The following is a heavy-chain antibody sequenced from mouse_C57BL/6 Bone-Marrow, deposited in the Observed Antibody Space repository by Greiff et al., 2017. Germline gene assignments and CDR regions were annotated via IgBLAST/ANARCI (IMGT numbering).Heavy chain of an antibody. V-gene: IGHV5-17*01. D-gene: IGHD2-4*01. CDR3: AREVYYDSQCGY. Sequence: EVKLVESGGGLVTPGGSLKLSCAASGFTFSDSGMNWVRQAPEKGLEWVAYISSGSSTIYYADTVKGRFTISRDNAKNTLFLQMTSLRSEDTAMYYWAREVYYDSQCGYWGQGTTLTVSS. CDR2: ISSGSSTI. CDR1: GFTFSDSG. J-gene: IGHJ2*01.